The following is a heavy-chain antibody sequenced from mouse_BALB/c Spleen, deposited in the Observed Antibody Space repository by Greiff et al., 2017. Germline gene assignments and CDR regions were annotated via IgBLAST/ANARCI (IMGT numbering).Heavy chain of an antibody. CDR2: IWGDGST. CDR3: ARERNYDYAMDY. D-gene: IGHD2-1*01. V-gene: IGHV2-6-7*01. J-gene: IGHJ4*01. CDR1: GFSLTGYG. Sequence: VKLMESGPGLVAPSQSLSITCTASGFSLTGYGVNWVRQPPGKGLEWLGMIWGDGSTDYNSALKSRLSISKDNSKSQVFLRMNSLQTDDTARYYCARERNYDYAMDYWGQGTSVTVSS.